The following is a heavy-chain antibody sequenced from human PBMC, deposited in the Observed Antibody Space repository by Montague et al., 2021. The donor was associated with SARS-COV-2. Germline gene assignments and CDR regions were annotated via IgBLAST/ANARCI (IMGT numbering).Heavy chain of an antibody. CDR2: LLTSGAT. Sequence: TLSLTCTVSGDSITSKTHYWDWVRQPAGKGLEWIGRLLTSGATYYNPSLKSRLTISRDTSKNEFYLKLSSVTAADTAVYYCARDSPHFDFWSGHYGDKYCIDIWGKGTTVTVS. V-gene: IGHV4-61*02. J-gene: IGHJ6*03. CDR3: ARDSPHFDFWSGHYGDKYCIDI. D-gene: IGHD3-3*01. CDR1: GDSITSKTHY.